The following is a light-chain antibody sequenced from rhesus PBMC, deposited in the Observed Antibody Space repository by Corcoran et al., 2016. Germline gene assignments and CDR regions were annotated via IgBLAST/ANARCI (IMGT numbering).Light chain of an antibody. J-gene: IGKJ2*01. CDR2: EAS. V-gene: IGKV1-25*01. Sequence: DIQMTQSPSSLSASVGDRVTITCRASQGITNYFAWYQQKPGETPKLRIYEASSLKSGIPSLFGVSGSGTDFTLTISILQSEDFATYYCQNYYSIPYSFGQGTKVEIK. CDR3: QNYYSIPYS. CDR1: QGITNY.